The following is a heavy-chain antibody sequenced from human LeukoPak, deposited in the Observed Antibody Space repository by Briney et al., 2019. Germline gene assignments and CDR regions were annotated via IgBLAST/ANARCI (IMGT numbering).Heavy chain of an antibody. D-gene: IGHD3-10*02. Sequence: GRSLRLSCAPPGFNFSTYPMHWVRQAPGKGLEWVALLSYDGSYQYYADSVKGRFTISRDISKNTLYLQMNSLRPEDTAVYYCAELGITMIGGVWGKGTTVTISS. J-gene: IGHJ6*04. CDR2: LSYDGSYQ. CDR1: GFNFSTYP. V-gene: IGHV3-30*04. CDR3: AELGITMIGGV.